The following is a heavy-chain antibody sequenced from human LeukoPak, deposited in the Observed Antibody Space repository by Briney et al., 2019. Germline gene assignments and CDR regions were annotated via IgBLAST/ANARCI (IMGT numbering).Heavy chain of an antibody. CDR2: ITSSSSSI. D-gene: IGHD1-26*01. CDR3: ARDRGSYGAADY. V-gene: IGHV3-48*02. CDR1: ELTFSNSA. Sequence: GGSLRPSCAASELTFSNSAMNWVRQAPGKGLEWVSYITSSSSSIYYADSVKGRFTISRDNAKNSLYLQMNSLRDEDTAVYYCARDRGSYGAADYWGQGTLVTVSS. J-gene: IGHJ4*02.